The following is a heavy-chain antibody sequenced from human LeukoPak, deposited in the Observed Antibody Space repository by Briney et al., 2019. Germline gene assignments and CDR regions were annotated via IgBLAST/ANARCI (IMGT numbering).Heavy chain of an antibody. D-gene: IGHD4-17*01. CDR2: IFYGRST. Sequence: SETLSLTCTVSGGSISTSSYYWGWIRQPPGKDLEWIGSIFYGRSTYYNPSLKSQLAITVDTSKNQFSLELSSVTAADTAVYYCVRHQDSGAHESAFNVWGQGTMVTVSS. CDR1: GGSISTSSYY. V-gene: IGHV4-39*01. J-gene: IGHJ3*01. CDR3: VRHQDSGAHESAFNV.